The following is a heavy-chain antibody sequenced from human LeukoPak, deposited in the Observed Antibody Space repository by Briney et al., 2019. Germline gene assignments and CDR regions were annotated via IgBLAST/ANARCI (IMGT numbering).Heavy chain of an antibody. J-gene: IGHJ4*02. V-gene: IGHV3-30*04. CDR1: GFTFSSYA. D-gene: IGHD3-10*01. CDR3: APRWFGELAGDS. Sequence: PGRSLRLSCAASGFTFSSYAMHWVRQAPGKGLEWVAVISYDGSNKYYADSVKGRFTISRDNAKNSLYLQMNSLRAEDTAVYYCAPRWFGELAGDSWGQGTLVTVSS. CDR2: ISYDGSNK.